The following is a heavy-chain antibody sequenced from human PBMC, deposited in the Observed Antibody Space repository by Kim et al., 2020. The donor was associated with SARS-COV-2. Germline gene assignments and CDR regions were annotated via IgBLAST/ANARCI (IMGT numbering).Heavy chain of an antibody. CDR2: ISWNSGSI. V-gene: IGHV3-9*01. Sequence: GVSLRLSCAASGFTFDDYAMHWVRQAPGKGLEWVSGISWNSGSIGYADSVKGRFTISRDNAKNSLYLQMNSLRAEDTALYYCAKKRGVFGVDAFDIWGQGTMVTVSS. CDR3: AKKRGVFGVDAFDI. D-gene: IGHD3-16*01. CDR1: GFTFDDYA. J-gene: IGHJ3*02.